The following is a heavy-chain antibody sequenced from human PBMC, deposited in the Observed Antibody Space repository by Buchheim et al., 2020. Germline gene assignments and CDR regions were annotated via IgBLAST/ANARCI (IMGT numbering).Heavy chain of an antibody. V-gene: IGHV1-18*01. Sequence: QVQLVQSGGEVKEPGASVKVACKASGYTYLTYGISWVRQAPGQGLEWMGWINAYNDNTNSAQKFQGRVTMTTDTSTSTAHMELRSLTSNDTAVYYCASPNEGYYDTSGYYEYWGQGTL. CDR2: INAYNDNT. CDR3: ASPNEGYYDTSGYYEY. CDR1: GYTYLTYG. D-gene: IGHD3-22*01. J-gene: IGHJ4*02.